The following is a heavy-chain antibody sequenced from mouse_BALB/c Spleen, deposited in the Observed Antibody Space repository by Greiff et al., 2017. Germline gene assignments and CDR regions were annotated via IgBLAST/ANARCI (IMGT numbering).Heavy chain of an antibody. J-gene: IGHJ3*01. CDR3: AISWFAY. Sequence: EVKLMESGGGLVKPGGSLKLSCAASGFTFSDYYMYWVRQTPEKRLEWVATISDGGSYTYYPDSVKGRFTISRDNAKNNLYLQMSSLKSEDTAMYYCAISWFAYWGQGTLVTVSA. CDR1: GFTFSDYY. V-gene: IGHV5-4*02. CDR2: ISDGGSYT.